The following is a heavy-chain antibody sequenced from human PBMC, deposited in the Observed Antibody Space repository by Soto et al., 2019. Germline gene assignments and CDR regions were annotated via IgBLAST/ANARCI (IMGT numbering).Heavy chain of an antibody. J-gene: IGHJ4*02. CDR1: GYSFTSYW. V-gene: IGHV5-10-1*01. Sequence: GESLKISCKGSGYSFTSYWISWVRQMPGKGLEWMGRIDPSDSYTNYSPSFQGHVTISADKSISTAYLQWSSLKASDTAMYYCARQGSYFDWLLHLAIDYWGQGTLVTVSS. CDR2: IDPSDSYT. CDR3: ARQGSYFDWLLHLAIDY. D-gene: IGHD3-9*01.